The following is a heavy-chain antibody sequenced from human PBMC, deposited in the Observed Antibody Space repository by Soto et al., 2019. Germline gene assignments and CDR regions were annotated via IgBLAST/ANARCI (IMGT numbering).Heavy chain of an antibody. D-gene: IGHD2-2*01. Sequence: SETQSLTCTFSNYSISHYYWSWIRQPPGKGLEWIGFIYYSGSTTYNPSLKSRVTISVATSKNQFSLKLSSVTAADTAVYYCARVPDYWGQGILVTAPQ. CDR1: NYSISHYY. CDR3: ARVPDY. V-gene: IGHV4-59*12. J-gene: IGHJ4*02. CDR2: IYYSGST.